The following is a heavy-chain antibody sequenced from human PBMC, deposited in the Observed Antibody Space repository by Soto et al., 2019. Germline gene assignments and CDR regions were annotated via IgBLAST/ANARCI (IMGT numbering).Heavy chain of an antibody. CDR1: GGSISSGDYY. J-gene: IGHJ3*02. D-gene: IGHD2-15*01. CDR3: VRYCGGGRCYFASAFDM. V-gene: IGHV4-30-4*01. Sequence: TLSLTCAVSGGSISSGDYYWSWIRQPPGKGLEWVGYVYYSGSAYYNPSLKSRVTISVDTSKNQFSLKLNSVTAADTAVYYCVRYCGGGRCYFASAFDMWGQGTMITV. CDR2: VYYSGSA.